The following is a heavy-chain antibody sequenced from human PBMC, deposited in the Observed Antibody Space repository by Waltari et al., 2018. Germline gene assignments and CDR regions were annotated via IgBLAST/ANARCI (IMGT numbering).Heavy chain of an antibody. CDR1: GYSITSYY. Sequence: QVQLQESGPGLVTPSETLSLTCIVSGYSITSYYWNWIRQPSAKGRAWIGYLYNSGRSNYNPTRKSRVTISVGTSKNQFSLKLTAVTAADTAVYYCARDPGSASWYGAFDVWGQGTMVSVSS. D-gene: IGHD6-13*01. V-gene: IGHV4-59*01. CDR3: ARDPGSASWYGAFDV. J-gene: IGHJ3*01. CDR2: LYNSGRS.